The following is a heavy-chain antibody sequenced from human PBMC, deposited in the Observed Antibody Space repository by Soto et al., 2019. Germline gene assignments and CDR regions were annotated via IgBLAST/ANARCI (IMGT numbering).Heavy chain of an antibody. CDR2: ISSSGGST. Sequence: EVQLLESGGGLVQPGRSLRLSCAASGFTFSSYAMGWVRQAPGKGLEWVSSISSSGGSTYYADSVRGRLTISRDNSKNTLYLQMNSLRTEDTAVYSCAKVPSKGPGNRYYFDFWGQGTLVTVSS. J-gene: IGHJ4*02. CDR1: GFTFSSYA. V-gene: IGHV3-23*01. CDR3: AKVPSKGPGNRYYFDF.